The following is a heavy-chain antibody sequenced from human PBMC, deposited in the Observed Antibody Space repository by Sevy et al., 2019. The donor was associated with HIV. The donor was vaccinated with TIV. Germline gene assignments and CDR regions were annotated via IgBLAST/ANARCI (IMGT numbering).Heavy chain of an antibody. CDR1: GFTFGDYA. V-gene: IGHV3-49*03. CDR3: SRALATLLTPEYYFDY. D-gene: IGHD5-12*01. J-gene: IGHJ4*02. CDR2: MRSNSYEAYGGTT. Sequence: GGSLRLACTASGFTFGDYAMSWFRQAPGKGLEWVAFMRSNSYEAYGGTTEYAASVKGRFTISRDDSKSIAYLQMNSLKTEDTAVYYCSRALATLLTPEYYFDYWGQGTLVTVSS.